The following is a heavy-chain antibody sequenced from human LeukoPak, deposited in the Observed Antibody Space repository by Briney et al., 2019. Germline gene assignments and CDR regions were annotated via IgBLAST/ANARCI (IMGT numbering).Heavy chain of an antibody. J-gene: IGHJ4*02. Sequence: PSETLSLTCTVSGGSISSSSYYWGWIRQPPGKGLEWIGSIYYSGSTYYNPSLKSRVTISVDTSKNQFSLKLSSVTAAYTAVYYCARESEGRGEDWGQGTLVTVSS. CDR3: ARESEGRGED. CDR2: IYYSGST. D-gene: IGHD3-10*01. V-gene: IGHV4-39*07. CDR1: GGSISSSSYY.